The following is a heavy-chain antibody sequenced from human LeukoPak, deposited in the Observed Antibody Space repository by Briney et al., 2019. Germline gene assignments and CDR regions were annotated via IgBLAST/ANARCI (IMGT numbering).Heavy chain of an antibody. CDR2: INPNSGGT. CDR3: AKDSIAAAGLHYYYMDV. CDR1: GYTFTGYY. V-gene: IGHV1-2*02. J-gene: IGHJ6*03. Sequence: GASVKVSCKASGYTFTGYYMHWVRQAPGQGLEWMGWINPNSGGTNYAQKFQGRVTMTRDTSISTAYMEPRSLRAEDTAVYYCAKDSIAAAGLHYYYMDVWGKGTTVTVSS. D-gene: IGHD6-13*01.